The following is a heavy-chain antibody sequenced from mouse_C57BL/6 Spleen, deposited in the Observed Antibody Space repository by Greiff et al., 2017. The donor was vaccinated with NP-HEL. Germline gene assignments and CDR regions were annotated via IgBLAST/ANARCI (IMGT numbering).Heavy chain of an antibody. Sequence: VKLVESGPGLVQPSQSLSITCTVSGFSLTSYGVHWVRQSPGKGLEWLGVIWSGGSTDYNAAFISRLSISKDNSKSQVFFKMNSLQADDTAIYYCARNDYYSNLYFDYWGQGTTLTVSS. J-gene: IGHJ2*01. V-gene: IGHV2-2*01. CDR2: IWSGGST. CDR3: ARNDYYSNLYFDY. CDR1: GFSLTSYG. D-gene: IGHD2-5*01.